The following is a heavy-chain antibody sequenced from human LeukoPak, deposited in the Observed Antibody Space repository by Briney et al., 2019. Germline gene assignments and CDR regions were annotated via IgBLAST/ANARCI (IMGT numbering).Heavy chain of an antibody. D-gene: IGHD3-9*01. CDR2: ISGSGNSV. Sequence: GGSLRLSCEASGFTFSNYAMNWVRQAPGKGLEWVSGISGSGNSVYYADSVKGRFTISRDNSLNTLYLQMNSLRAEDTAIYYCAKVRYVGYYFDYWGQGTLVTVSP. V-gene: IGHV3-23*01. J-gene: IGHJ4*02. CDR1: GFTFSNYA. CDR3: AKVRYVGYYFDY.